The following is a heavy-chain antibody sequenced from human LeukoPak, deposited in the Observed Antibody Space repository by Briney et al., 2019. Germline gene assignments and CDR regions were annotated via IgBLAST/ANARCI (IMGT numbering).Heavy chain of an antibody. J-gene: IGHJ1*01. CDR1: GFTFSSYV. D-gene: IGHD3-22*01. CDR3: AKQGSAYYYVNL. V-gene: IGHV3-23*01. CDR2: ISAGGGST. Sequence: PGGSLRLSCAASGFTFSSYVMSWVRQAPGKGLEWVSAISAGGGSTYYADSVKGRFTISRDNSKNTLYLQMNSLRAEDTAVYYCAKQGSAYYYVNLWGQGTLVTVSS.